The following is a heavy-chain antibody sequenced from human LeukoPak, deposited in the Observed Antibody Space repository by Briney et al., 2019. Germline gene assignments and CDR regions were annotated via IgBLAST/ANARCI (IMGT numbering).Heavy chain of an antibody. CDR1: GFTFSSYA. D-gene: IGHD4-17*01. CDR2: ISGSGSIT. J-gene: IGHJ4*02. CDR3: ARAGNYYGDYDF. V-gene: IGHV3-23*01. Sequence: GGSLRLSCAASGFTFSSYAMSWVRQAPGKGLEWVSTISGSGSITYYADSVRGRFTISRDNSRNTLYLQMNSLRADDTAVYYCARAGNYYGDYDFWGQGTLVTVSS.